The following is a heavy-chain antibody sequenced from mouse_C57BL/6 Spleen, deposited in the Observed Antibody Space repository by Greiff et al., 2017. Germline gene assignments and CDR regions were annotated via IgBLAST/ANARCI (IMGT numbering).Heavy chain of an antibody. CDR2: INPNNGGT. V-gene: IGHV1-22*01. D-gene: IGHD2-4*01. Sequence: ESGPELVKPGASVKMYCKASGYTFTDYNMHWVKQSHGKSLEWIGYINPNNGGTSYNQKFKGKATLTVNKSSSTAYMELRSLTSEDSAVYYCARRKGDYDLFYAMDYWGQGTSVTVSS. J-gene: IGHJ4*01. CDR1: GYTFTDYN. CDR3: ARRKGDYDLFYAMDY.